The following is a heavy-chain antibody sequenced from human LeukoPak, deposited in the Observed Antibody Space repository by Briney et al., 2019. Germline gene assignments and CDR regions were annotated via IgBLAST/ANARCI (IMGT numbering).Heavy chain of an antibody. V-gene: IGHV1-2*02. CDR1: GYTFTGYY. CDR2: INPKSGGT. CDR3: ARVGVAAATADY. J-gene: IGHJ4*02. Sequence: ASVKVSCKASGYTFTGYYIHWVRQAPGQGLEWMGWINPKSGGTNYAQKFQGRVTMTRDTSTSTLYMELNNLRSEDTAVYFCARVGVAAATADYWGQGTLVTVSS. D-gene: IGHD6-25*01.